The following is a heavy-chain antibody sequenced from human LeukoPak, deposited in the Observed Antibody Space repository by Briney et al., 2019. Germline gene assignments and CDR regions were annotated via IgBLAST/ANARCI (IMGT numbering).Heavy chain of an antibody. J-gene: IGHJ6*04. CDR2: INHSGST. CDR3: ARDPLTMVRGVILYGMDV. D-gene: IGHD3-10*01. Sequence: SETLSLTCAVYGGSFSGYYWSWIRQPPGKGLEWIGEINHSGSTNYNPSLKSRVTISVDTSKNQFSLKLSSVTAADTAVYYCARDPLTMVRGVILYGMDVWGKGTTVTVSS. CDR1: GGSFSGYY. V-gene: IGHV4-34*01.